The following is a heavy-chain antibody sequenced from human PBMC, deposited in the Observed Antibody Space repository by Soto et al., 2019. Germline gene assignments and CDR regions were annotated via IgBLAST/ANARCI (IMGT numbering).Heavy chain of an antibody. CDR1: GGSISSYY. V-gene: IGHV4-59*01. Sequence: PSETLSLTCTVSGGSISSYYWSWIRQPPGKGLEWIVYIYYSGSTNYNPSLKSRVTISVDTSKNQFSLKLSSVTAADTAVYYCARSNAGGSGSFYYYYGMDVWGQGTTVTVSS. D-gene: IGHD3-10*01. CDR3: ARSNAGGSGSFYYYYGMDV. J-gene: IGHJ6*02. CDR2: IYYSGST.